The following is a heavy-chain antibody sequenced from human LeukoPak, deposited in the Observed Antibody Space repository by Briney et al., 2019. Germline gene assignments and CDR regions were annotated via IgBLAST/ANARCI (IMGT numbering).Heavy chain of an antibody. D-gene: IGHD7-27*01. V-gene: IGHV3-48*01. J-gene: IGHJ6*02. Sequence: PGGSLRLSCAASGFTFSSYSMNWVRQAPGKGLEWVSYISSSSSTIHYADSVKGRFTISRDNSKNTLYLQMNSLRAEDTAVYYCARLQTGGLYYYYGMDVWGQGTTVTVSS. CDR3: ARLQTGGLYYYYGMDV. CDR2: ISSSSSTI. CDR1: GFTFSSYS.